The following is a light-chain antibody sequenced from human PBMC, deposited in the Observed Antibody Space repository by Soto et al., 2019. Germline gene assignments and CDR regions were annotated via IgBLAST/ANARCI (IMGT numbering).Light chain of an antibody. CDR1: QSVSSSY. CDR2: GAS. CDR3: QQYGSSPPKA. V-gene: IGKV3-20*01. J-gene: IGKJ1*01. Sequence: EIVLTQSPGTLSLSPGERATLSCRASQSVSSSYLAWYQQKPGQAPRLLFYGASSRATGIPDRFSGSGSGRDFTLIISRLEPEDFAVYYCQQYGSSPPKAFGQGTKVEIK.